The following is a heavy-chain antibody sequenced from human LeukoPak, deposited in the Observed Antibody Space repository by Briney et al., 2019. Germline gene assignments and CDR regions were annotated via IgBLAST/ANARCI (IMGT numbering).Heavy chain of an antibody. Sequence: GGSLRLSCAASGFTFSSYSMNWVRQAPGKGLEWVSSISSSSSYIYYADSVKGRFTNSRDNAKNSLYLQMNSLRAEDTAVYYCARSGDSDAFDIWGQGTMVTVSS. CDR2: ISSSSSYI. CDR3: ARSGDSDAFDI. V-gene: IGHV3-21*01. J-gene: IGHJ3*02. D-gene: IGHD4-17*01. CDR1: GFTFSSYS.